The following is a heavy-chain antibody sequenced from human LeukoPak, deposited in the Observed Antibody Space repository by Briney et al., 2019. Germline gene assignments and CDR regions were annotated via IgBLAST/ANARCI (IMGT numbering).Heavy chain of an antibody. J-gene: IGHJ4*02. V-gene: IGHV3-48*01. CDR2: ITSDGNTI. D-gene: IGHD3-10*01. CDR1: GVSFSSHN. Sequence: GESLRLSCVASGVSFSSHNMNWVRQAPGRGLEWVSYITSDGNTINYADSVKGRFTISRDNARKSLYLQMNSLSAEDTAVYYCAKEFYGSGSHYLDYWGQGTLVTVAS. CDR3: AKEFYGSGSHYLDY.